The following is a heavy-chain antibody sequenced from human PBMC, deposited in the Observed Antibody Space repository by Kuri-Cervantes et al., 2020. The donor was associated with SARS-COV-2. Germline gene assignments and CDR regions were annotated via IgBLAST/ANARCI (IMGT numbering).Heavy chain of an antibody. CDR2: TSGSGDNT. J-gene: IGHJ4*02. CDR1: GFTLSSYS. V-gene: IGHV3-23*01. CDR3: ARSYYHYDYVWGSYRYTGRVGYFDY. Sequence: GGSMTLSCPVYGFTLSSYSMNWVRQAPGKGLEWVSATSGSGDNTYYADSVKGRLIISRDNSKNTLYLQMNSLRAEDTAAYYSARSYYHYDYVWGSYRYTGRVGYFDYWGQGTLVTVSS. D-gene: IGHD3-16*02.